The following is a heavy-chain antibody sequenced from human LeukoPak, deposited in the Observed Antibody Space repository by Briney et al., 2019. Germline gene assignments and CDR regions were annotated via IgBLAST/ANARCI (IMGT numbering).Heavy chain of an antibody. D-gene: IGHD1-26*01. CDR2: IRTKADNYAT. CDR1: GFIFSDSV. Sequence: GGSLRLSCAGSGFIFSDSVIHWVRQASGKGLEWVGRIRTKADNYATTYAASVKGRFTISRDDSKNTAYLQMSSLKTEDTAVYYCTRLVVGTLAFGYWGQGTLVTVSS. CDR3: TRLVVGTLAFGY. V-gene: IGHV3-73*01. J-gene: IGHJ4*02.